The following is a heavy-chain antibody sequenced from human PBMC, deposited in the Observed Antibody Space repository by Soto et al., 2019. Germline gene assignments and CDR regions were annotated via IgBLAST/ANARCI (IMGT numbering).Heavy chain of an antibody. V-gene: IGHV1-18*01. CDR3: ARGRYGDY. Sequence: QVHLVQSGAEVKKPGASVKVSCQASGYTFTSYGITWVRQAPGQGLEWMGWISAHNVNTDYAHKLQVRVMVTRDTSTSTAYMELSGLRCDDTAVYYSARGRYGDYFGQGALVPVSS. CDR2: ISAHNVNT. D-gene: IGHD1-1*01. CDR1: GYTFTSYG. J-gene: IGHJ4*02.